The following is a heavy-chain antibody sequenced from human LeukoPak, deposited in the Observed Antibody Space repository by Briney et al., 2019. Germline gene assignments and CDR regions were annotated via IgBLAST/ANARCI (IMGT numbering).Heavy chain of an antibody. D-gene: IGHD6-6*01. J-gene: IGHJ5*02. Sequence: SETLSLTCAVYGGSFSGYYWSWIRQPPGKGLEWIGEINHSGSTNYNPSLKSRVTISVDSSKNQFSLKLSSVTAADTAVYYCARDDSRSDWFDPWGQGTLVIVSS. CDR3: ARDDSRSDWFDP. CDR1: GGSFSGYY. V-gene: IGHV4-34*01. CDR2: INHSGST.